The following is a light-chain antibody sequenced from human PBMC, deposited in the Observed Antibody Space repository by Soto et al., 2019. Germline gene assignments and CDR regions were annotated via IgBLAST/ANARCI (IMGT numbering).Light chain of an antibody. CDR2: QVT. J-gene: IGLJ1*01. Sequence: QSALTQPPSASGSPGQSVTISCTGTSSDVGAYNYVSWYQQHPGKAPKLLLYQVTKRPSGVPDRFSASKSGNTASLTVSGLQAEDEADYYCTSKAGNTFYVVGTGTKLTVL. V-gene: IGLV2-8*01. CDR3: TSKAGNTFYV. CDR1: SSDVGAYNY.